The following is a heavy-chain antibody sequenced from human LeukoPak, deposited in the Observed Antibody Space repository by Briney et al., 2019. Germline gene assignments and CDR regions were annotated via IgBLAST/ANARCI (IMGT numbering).Heavy chain of an antibody. V-gene: IGHV3-30*02. Sequence: GGSLRLSCAASGFIFSSYGMHWVRQAPGKGLEWVAFIRYDGSDKFYADSVKGRFTISRDNSKNTLYLQMNSLRAEDTAVYYCAKDPAERYYFDYWGQGTLVTVSS. J-gene: IGHJ4*02. CDR1: GFIFSSYG. D-gene: IGHD2-2*01. CDR3: AKDPAERYYFDY. CDR2: IRYDGSDK.